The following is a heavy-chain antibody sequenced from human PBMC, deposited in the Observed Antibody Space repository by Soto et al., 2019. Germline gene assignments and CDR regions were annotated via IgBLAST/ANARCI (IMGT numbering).Heavy chain of an antibody. CDR2: ISYDGSNK. CDR1: GFTFSSYG. D-gene: IGHD1-26*01. CDR3: AKERYSGSYPPCYYFDY. J-gene: IGHJ4*02. Sequence: QVQLVESGGGVVQPGRSLRLSCAASGFTFSSYGMHWVRQAPGKGLELVAVISYDGSNKYYADSVKGPFTISRDNSKNTVYLQMISLRAEDTAVYYCAKERYSGSYPPCYYFDYWGQGTLVTVAA. V-gene: IGHV3-30*18.